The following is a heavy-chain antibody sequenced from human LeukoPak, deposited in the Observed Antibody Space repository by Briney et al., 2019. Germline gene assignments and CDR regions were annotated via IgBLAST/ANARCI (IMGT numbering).Heavy chain of an antibody. J-gene: IGHJ6*02. CDR2: IIPIFGTA. D-gene: IGHD5-18*01. V-gene: IGHV1-69*13. Sequence: SVKVSCKASGCTFSSYAISWVRQAPGQGLEWMGGIIPIFGTANYAQKFQGRVTITADESTSTAYMELSSLRSEDTAVYYCARDQTRGYSYGYGGSFGMDVWGQGTTVTVSS. CDR1: GCTFSSYA. CDR3: ARDQTRGYSYGYGGSFGMDV.